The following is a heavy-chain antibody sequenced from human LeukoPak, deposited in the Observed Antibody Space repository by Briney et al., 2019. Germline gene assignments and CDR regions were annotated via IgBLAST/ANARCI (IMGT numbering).Heavy chain of an antibody. D-gene: IGHD3-22*01. CDR3: ARGYYDSSGYYAH. CDR1: GGTFSSYA. J-gene: IGHJ4*02. CDR2: IIPIFGTA. V-gene: IGHV1-69*13. Sequence: ASVEVSCKASGGTFSSYAISWVRQAPGQGLEWMGGIIPIFGTANYAQKFQGRVTITADESTSTAYMELSSLRSEDTAVYYCARGYYDSSGYYAHWGQGTLVTVSS.